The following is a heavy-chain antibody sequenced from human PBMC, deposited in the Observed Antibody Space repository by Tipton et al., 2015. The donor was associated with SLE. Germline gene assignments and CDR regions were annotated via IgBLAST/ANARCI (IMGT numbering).Heavy chain of an antibody. Sequence: LSLTCSVSGGSISRGFFYWGWIRQSPGKGLECIGSISYTGATYYNLSLKSRVTISVDTSKNQFSLKLSSVTAADTAVYYCARGAPREKEYYYYYMDVWGKGTTVTVSS. CDR1: GGSISRGFFY. V-gene: IGHV4-39*07. J-gene: IGHJ6*03. CDR2: ISYTGAT. CDR3: ARGAPREKEYYYYYMDV.